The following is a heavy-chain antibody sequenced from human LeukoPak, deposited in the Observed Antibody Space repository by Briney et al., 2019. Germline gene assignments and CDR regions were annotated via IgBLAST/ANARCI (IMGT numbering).Heavy chain of an antibody. CDR3: ARATTPAVAGGGLDY. V-gene: IGHV4-30-2*01. CDR2: IYHSGST. Sequence: SQTLSLTCAVSGGSISSGGYSWSWIRQPPGKGLEWIGYIYHSGSTYYNPSLKSRVTISVDRSKNQFSLKLSSVTAADTAVYYCARATTPAVAGGGLDYWGQGTLVTVSS. J-gene: IGHJ4*02. D-gene: IGHD6-19*01. CDR1: GGSISSGGYS.